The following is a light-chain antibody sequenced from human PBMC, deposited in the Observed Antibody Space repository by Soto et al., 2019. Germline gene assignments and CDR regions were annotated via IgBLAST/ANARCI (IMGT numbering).Light chain of an antibody. CDR3: QQYSNWPQT. CDR1: QNINSN. V-gene: IGKV3-15*01. Sequence: EIVMTQSPATLSVSPGERATLSFRASQNINSNLAWYQQKPGQAPRLLISGSSTRATGIPARFSGSGSGTEFTLTISSLQSEDFVVYYCQQYSNWPQTFGQGTKVDIK. CDR2: GSS. J-gene: IGKJ1*01.